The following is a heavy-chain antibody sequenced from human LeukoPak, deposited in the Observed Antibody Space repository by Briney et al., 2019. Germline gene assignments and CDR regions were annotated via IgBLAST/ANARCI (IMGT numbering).Heavy chain of an antibody. V-gene: IGHV4-31*03. J-gene: IGHJ4*02. CDR1: GGSISSGGYY. D-gene: IGHD3-10*01. CDR2: IYYSGST. CDR3: ARAVRYGSGSYPPYYFDY. Sequence: SETLSLTCTVSGGSISSGGYYWSWIRQHPGKGLEWIGYIYYSGSTYYNPPLKSRVTISVDTSKNQFSLKLSSVTAADTAVYYCARAVRYGSGSYPPYYFDYWGQGTLVTVSS.